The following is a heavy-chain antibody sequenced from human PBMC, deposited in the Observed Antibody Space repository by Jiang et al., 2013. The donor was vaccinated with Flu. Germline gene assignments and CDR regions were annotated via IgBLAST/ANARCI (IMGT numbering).Heavy chain of an antibody. V-gene: IGHV4-34*01. D-gene: IGHD5-24*01. J-gene: IGHJ3*01. CDR2: T. CDR3: ARADPSDLMGPYVFDV. Sequence: TKYSPSLKSRITISVDTSKNQFFLKLSSVTAADTAVYFCARADPSDLMGPYVFDVWGQGTMVSVSS.